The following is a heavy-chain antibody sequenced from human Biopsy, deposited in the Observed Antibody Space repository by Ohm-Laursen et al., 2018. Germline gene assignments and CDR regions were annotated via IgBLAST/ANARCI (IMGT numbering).Heavy chain of an antibody. CDR2: INTYNGNT. V-gene: IGHV1-18*01. Sequence: VSSVKVSCKPSGYTFTSYGISWVRQAPGQGLEWMGWINTYNGNTNYAQNLQGRVTMTTDTSTSTAYMELRSLRSDDTALYYCARERGGYKRTDYWGQGTLVTVSS. D-gene: IGHD5-24*01. CDR3: ARERGGYKRTDY. J-gene: IGHJ4*02. CDR1: GYTFTSYG.